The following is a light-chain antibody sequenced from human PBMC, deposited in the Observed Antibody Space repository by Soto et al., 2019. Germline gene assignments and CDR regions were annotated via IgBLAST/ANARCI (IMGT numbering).Light chain of an antibody. CDR2: AAS. CDR1: QGISSY. CDR3: QQYYSYPWG. V-gene: IGKV1-8*01. Sequence: AIRMTQSPSSLSASTGDRVTITCRASQGISSYLAWYQHKPGKAPKLLIYAASTLQSGVPSRFSGSGSGTDFTITISRMQSEDFATYYCQQYYSYPWGFGQGTKVEIK. J-gene: IGKJ1*01.